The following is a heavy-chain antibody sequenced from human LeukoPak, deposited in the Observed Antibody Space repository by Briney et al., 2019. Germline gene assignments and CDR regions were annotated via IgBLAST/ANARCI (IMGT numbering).Heavy chain of an antibody. V-gene: IGHV3-7*01. D-gene: IGHD2-2*01. CDR3: AREEQDWRVPAAIPASYYYYMDV. J-gene: IGHJ6*03. Sequence: PGVSLRLSCAASGFTFSSYWMSWVRQAPGKGLEWVANIKQDGSEKYYVDSVKGRFTISRDNAKNSLYLQMNSLRAEDTAVYYCAREEQDWRVPAAIPASYYYYMDVWGKGTTVTVSS. CDR2: IKQDGSEK. CDR1: GFTFSSYW.